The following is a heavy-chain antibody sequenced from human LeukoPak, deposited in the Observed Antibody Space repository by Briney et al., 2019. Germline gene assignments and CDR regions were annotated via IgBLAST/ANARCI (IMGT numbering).Heavy chain of an antibody. CDR3: AKVILSSGWYDVY. CDR1: GFTFSSYA. CDR2: ISGSGGST. Sequence: PGGSLRLSCAASGFTFSSYAMSRVRQAPGKGLEWVSAISGSGGSTYYADSVKGRSTISRDNSKNTLYLQMNSLRAEDTAVYYCAKVILSSGWYDVYWGQGTLVTVSS. D-gene: IGHD6-19*01. V-gene: IGHV3-23*01. J-gene: IGHJ4*02.